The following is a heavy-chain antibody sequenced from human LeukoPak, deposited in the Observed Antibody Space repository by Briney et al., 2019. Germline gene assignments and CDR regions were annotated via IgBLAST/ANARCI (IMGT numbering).Heavy chain of an antibody. J-gene: IGHJ5*02. D-gene: IGHD6-19*01. CDR3: AREYSSGWTGGFDP. CDR1: GFTFDDYG. Sequence: GSLRLSCAASGFTFDDYGMSWVRQAPGKGLEWVSGINWNGGSTGYADSVKGRFTISRDNAKNSLYLQMNSLRAEDTALYYCAREYSSGWTGGFDPWGQGTLVTVSS. V-gene: IGHV3-20*04. CDR2: INWNGGST.